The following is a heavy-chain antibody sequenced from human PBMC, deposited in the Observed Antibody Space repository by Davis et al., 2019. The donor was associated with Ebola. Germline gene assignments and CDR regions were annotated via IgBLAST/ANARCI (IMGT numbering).Heavy chain of an antibody. CDR3: ARDYYDSSGYLWYFDL. Sequence: PQTLSLTCAVSGGSISSSNWWSWVRQSPGKGLEWIGEIYQSGTTNYNPSLKSRVTISIDKFKNQFSLKLTSVTAADTAVYYCARDYYDSSGYLWYFDLWGRGTLVTVSS. V-gene: IGHV4-4*03. CDR1: GGSISSSNW. D-gene: IGHD3-22*01. CDR2: IYQSGTT. J-gene: IGHJ2*01.